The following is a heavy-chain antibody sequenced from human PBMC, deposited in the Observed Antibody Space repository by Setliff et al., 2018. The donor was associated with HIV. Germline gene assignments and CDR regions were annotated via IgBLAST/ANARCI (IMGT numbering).Heavy chain of an antibody. D-gene: IGHD6-19*01. Sequence: SETLSLTCTVSGGSISSSSSYWAWIRQPPGKGLEWIASISYSGDTYYRASLKSRANISADTSKNQFILNLTSVTAADTAIYFCARHRGVRGSSGWFGINWFDPWGQGTLVTVSS. CDR1: GGSISSSSSY. CDR3: ARHRGVRGSSGWFGINWFDP. CDR2: ISYSGDT. J-gene: IGHJ5*02. V-gene: IGHV4-39*01.